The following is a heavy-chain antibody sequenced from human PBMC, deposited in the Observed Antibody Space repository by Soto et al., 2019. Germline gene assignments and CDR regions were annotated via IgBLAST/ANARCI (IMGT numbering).Heavy chain of an antibody. Sequence: QVQLVESGGGVVQPGRSLRLSCAASGFTFSSYAMHWVRQAPGKGLEWVAVISYDGSNKYYADSVKGRFTISRDNSKNTXYXXMNSLRAEDTAVYYCASLLGYCISTSCPTNYGMDVWGQGTTVTVSS. J-gene: IGHJ6*02. D-gene: IGHD2-2*01. CDR1: GFTFSSYA. CDR3: ASLLGYCISTSCPTNYGMDV. V-gene: IGHV3-30-3*01. CDR2: ISYDGSNK.